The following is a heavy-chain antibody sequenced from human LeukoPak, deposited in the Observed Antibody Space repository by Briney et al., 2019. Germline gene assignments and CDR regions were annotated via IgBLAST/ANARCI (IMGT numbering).Heavy chain of an antibody. CDR2: IYTSGST. J-gene: IGHJ4*02. Sequence: ASETLSLTCTVSGGSISSYYWSWIRQPAGKGLEWIGRIYTSGSTNYNPSLKSRVTMSVDTSKNQFSLKLSSVTAADTAVYYCERGDYDSSGYYFDYWGQGTLVTVSS. CDR1: GGSISSYY. D-gene: IGHD3-22*01. V-gene: IGHV4-4*07. CDR3: ERGDYDSSGYYFDY.